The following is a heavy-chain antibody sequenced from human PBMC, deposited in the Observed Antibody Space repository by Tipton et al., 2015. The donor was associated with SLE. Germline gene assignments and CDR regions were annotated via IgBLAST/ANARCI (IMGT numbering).Heavy chain of an antibody. V-gene: IGHV1-3*01. CDR1: GYTFTSYA. CDR2: INAGNGNT. D-gene: IGHD2-15*01. CDR3: ARVGVVAATHYYYYMDV. Sequence: QLVQSGAEVKKPGASVKVSCKASGYTFTSYAMHWVRQDPGQRLEWMGWINAGNGNTKYSQKFQGRVTITRDTSASTAYMELSSLRSEGTAVYYCARVGVVAATHYYYYMDVWGKGTTVTVSS. J-gene: IGHJ6*03.